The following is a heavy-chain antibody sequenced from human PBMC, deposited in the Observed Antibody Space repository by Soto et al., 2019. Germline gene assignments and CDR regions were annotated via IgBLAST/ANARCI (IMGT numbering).Heavy chain of an antibody. Sequence: QVQLQESGPGLVKPSQTLSLTCTVSGGSISSGGYYWSWIRQHPGKGLEWIGYIYYSGSTYYNPSLKSRGTISVDTSKNQFSLKLSSVTAADTAVYYCARDKSGIAAAGYIEYWGQGTLVTVSS. J-gene: IGHJ4*02. D-gene: IGHD6-13*01. CDR1: GGSISSGGYY. CDR3: ARDKSGIAAAGYIEY. V-gene: IGHV4-31*03. CDR2: IYYSGST.